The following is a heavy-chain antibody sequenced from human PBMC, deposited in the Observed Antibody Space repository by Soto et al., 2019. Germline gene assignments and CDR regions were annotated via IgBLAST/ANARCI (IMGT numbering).Heavy chain of an antibody. CDR3: AGLCYGDYTWDY. D-gene: IGHD4-17*01. CDR2: IYYSGST. J-gene: IGHJ4*02. Sequence: SETLSLTCTVSGGSISSYYWSWIRQPPGKGLEWIGYIYYSGSTNYNPSLKSRVTISVDTSKNQFSLKLSSVTAADTAVYYCAGLCYGDYTWDYWGQGTLVTVSS. CDR1: GGSISSYY. V-gene: IGHV4-59*01.